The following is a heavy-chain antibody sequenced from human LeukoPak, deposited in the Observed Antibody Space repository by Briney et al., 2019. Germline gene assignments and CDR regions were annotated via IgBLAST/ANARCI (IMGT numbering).Heavy chain of an antibody. CDR3: TVPPGRDGDNY. D-gene: IGHD5-24*01. CDR1: GFAFSGSA. CDR2: IRSKANSYAT. V-gene: IGHV3-73*01. J-gene: IGHJ4*02. Sequence: GGSLRPSCAASGFAFSGSAMHWVRQASGKGLEWVGRIRSKANSYATAYAASVKGRFTISRDDSKNTAYLHMNSLKTEDTAVYYCTVPPGRDGDNYWRQGTLVTVSS.